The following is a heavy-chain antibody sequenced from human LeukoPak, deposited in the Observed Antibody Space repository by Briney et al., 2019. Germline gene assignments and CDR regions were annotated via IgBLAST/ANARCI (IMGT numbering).Heavy chain of an antibody. Sequence: GGSLRLSCAASGFTFSTYDMLWVRQAPGKGLEWVSSISGSGGTTYYADFVKGRLTISRDNSQKTLYLQMRRLRAEDTAVYYCARRGYRQNQLLNFFDYWGQGTLVTVSS. J-gene: IGHJ4*02. V-gene: IGHV3-23*01. CDR2: ISGSGGTT. CDR3: ARRGYRQNQLLNFFDY. D-gene: IGHD3-10*01. CDR1: GFTFSTYD.